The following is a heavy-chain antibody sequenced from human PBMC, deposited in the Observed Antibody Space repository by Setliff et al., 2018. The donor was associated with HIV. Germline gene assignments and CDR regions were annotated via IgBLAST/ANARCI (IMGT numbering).Heavy chain of an antibody. D-gene: IGHD5-12*01. J-gene: IGHJ1*01. CDR3: ASRPIDLVTTFYFRH. CDR1: GYTFSNYV. V-gene: IGHV1-3*01. Sequence: ASVKVSCKASGYTFSNYVMQWVRQAPGQRLEWMGWINVGNGNTNYAQKLQGRVTMTTDTSTSTAYMELRSLRSDDTAVYYCASRPIDLVTTFYFRHWGQGTLVTVSS. CDR2: INVGNGNT.